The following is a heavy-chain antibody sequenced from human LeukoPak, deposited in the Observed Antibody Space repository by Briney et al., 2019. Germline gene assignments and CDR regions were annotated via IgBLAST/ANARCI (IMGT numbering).Heavy chain of an antibody. CDR2: MNSDGSST. Sequence: PGGSLRLSCAASGFTFSSYWMSWVRQAPGKGLVWVSRMNSDGSSTTYADSAKGRFTISRDNAKNTLYLQMNSLRAEDTAVYFCAREDPRTGYWFFDLWGRGTLVTVSS. J-gene: IGHJ2*01. CDR1: GFTFSSYW. V-gene: IGHV3-74*01. CDR3: AREDPRTGYWFFDL.